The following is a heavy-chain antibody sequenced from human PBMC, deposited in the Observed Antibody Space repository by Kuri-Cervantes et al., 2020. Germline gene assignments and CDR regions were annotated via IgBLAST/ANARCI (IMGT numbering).Heavy chain of an antibody. CDR3: ARDPYGSGDGYFDY. D-gene: IGHD3-10*01. J-gene: IGHJ4*02. V-gene: IGHV3-23*01. CDR2: ISGSGGST. Sequence: GGSLRLSCAASGFTFSSYAMSWVRQAPGKGLEWVSAISGSGGSTYYADSVKGRFTISRDNSKNTLYLQMNSLRAEDTALYYCARDPYGSGDGYFDYWGQGTLVTVSS. CDR1: GFTFSSYA.